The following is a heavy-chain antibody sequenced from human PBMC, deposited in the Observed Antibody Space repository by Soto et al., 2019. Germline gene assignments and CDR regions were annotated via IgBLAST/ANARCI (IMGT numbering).Heavy chain of an antibody. CDR2: STGDGTNT. CDR1: GFTFSSYW. J-gene: IGHJ5*02. Sequence: GGSLRLSCAASGFTFSSYWMHWVRQAPGKGLLWVSRSTGDGTNTIYADSVKGRFTISRDNAKNTVYLQMNSLRPEDTDVYYCARDTQKGRFDTWGQGTLVIVSS. D-gene: IGHD3-10*01. V-gene: IGHV3-74*01. CDR3: ARDTQKGRFDT.